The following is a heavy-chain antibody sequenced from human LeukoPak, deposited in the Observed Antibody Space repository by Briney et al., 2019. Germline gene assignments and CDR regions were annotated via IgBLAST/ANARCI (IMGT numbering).Heavy chain of an antibody. CDR2: IYYSGSP. D-gene: IGHD6-19*01. CDR3: RSSGRYEGDY. CDR1: GGSISSYY. V-gene: IGHV4-59*01. J-gene: IGHJ4*02. Sequence: AETLSLTCTVSGGSISSYYWSWIRQPPGKGLEWVGYIYYSGSPNYNTSLKSRVTIPVDTPKNQFSLKLRSVTAADTAVYYCRSSGRYEGDYWGQGTLVTVSS.